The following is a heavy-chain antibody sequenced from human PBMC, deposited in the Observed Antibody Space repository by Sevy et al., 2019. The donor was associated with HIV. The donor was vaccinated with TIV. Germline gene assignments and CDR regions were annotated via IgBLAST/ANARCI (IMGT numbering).Heavy chain of an antibody. CDR2: ISGDNAYT. CDR1: GYTFTDFA. Sequence: ASVKVSCKASGYTFTDFAVHWVRQAPGQRLEWMGWISGDNAYTKYSQKFQGRVTISRDTSANTAYMELSSLLSEDTAVYYCAPGKRGIFGVVVGHFESWGPGTLVTVSS. CDR3: APGKRGIFGVVVGHFES. D-gene: IGHD3-3*01. V-gene: IGHV1-3*01. J-gene: IGHJ4*02.